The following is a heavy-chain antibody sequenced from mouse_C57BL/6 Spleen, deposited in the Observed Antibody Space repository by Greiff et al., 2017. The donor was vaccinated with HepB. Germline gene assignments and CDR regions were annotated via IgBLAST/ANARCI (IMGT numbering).Heavy chain of an antibody. Sequence: EVQLQQSGPELVKPGASVKISCKASGYTFTDYYMNWVKQSHGKSLEWIGDINPNNGGTSYNQKFKGKATLTVDKSSSTAYMELRSLTSEDSAVYYCARRHYYGSSQYYFDYWGQGTTLTVSS. D-gene: IGHD1-1*01. CDR1: GYTFTDYY. CDR3: ARRHYYGSSQYYFDY. J-gene: IGHJ2*01. CDR2: INPNNGGT. V-gene: IGHV1-26*01.